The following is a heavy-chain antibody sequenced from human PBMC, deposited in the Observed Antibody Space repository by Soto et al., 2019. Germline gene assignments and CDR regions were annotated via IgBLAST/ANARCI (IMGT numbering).Heavy chain of an antibody. Sequence: QVQLVESGGGVVQPGRSLKLSCAASGFTFSSYGMHWVRQAPGKGLEWVAVIWYDGSNKYYADSVKGRFTISRDNSKNTLYLQMNSLRAEDTAVYYCARDVAAAGFYYYYGMDVWGQGTTDTVSS. CDR3: ARDVAAAGFYYYYGMDV. CDR1: GFTFSSYG. V-gene: IGHV3-33*01. CDR2: IWYDGSNK. D-gene: IGHD6-13*01. J-gene: IGHJ6*02.